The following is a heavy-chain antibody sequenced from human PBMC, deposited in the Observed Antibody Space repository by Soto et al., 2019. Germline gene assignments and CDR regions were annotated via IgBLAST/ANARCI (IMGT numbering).Heavy chain of an antibody. Sequence: SETLSLTCAVYGGSFSGYYWSWIRQPPGKGLEWIGEINHSGSTNCNPSLKSRVTISVDTSKNQFSLKLSSVTAADTAVYYCARARDVLLWFGELLGYYYYGMDVWGQGTTVTVSS. J-gene: IGHJ6*02. CDR1: GGSFSGYY. V-gene: IGHV4-34*01. CDR3: ARARDVLLWFGELLGYYYYGMDV. CDR2: INHSGST. D-gene: IGHD3-10*01.